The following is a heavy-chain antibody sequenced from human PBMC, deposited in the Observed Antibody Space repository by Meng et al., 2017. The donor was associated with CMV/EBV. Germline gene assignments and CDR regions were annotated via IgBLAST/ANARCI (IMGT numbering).Heavy chain of an antibody. CDR3: AKVELFTFCSTTNCCPGHFDL. Sequence: YAMSWVSQAPGKGLEWVSGVSASGVRTFYADSVKGRFTISRDNSKNTVYLQINSLRDEDTAVYYCAKVELFTFCSTTNCCPGHFDLWGRGTLVTVSS. J-gene: IGHJ2*01. CDR2: VSASGVRT. D-gene: IGHD2-2*01. V-gene: IGHV3-23*01. CDR1: YA.